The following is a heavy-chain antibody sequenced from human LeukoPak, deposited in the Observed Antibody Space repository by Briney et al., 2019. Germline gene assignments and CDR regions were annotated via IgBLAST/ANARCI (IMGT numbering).Heavy chain of an antibody. V-gene: IGHV3-7*01. CDR1: GFSFSTYW. J-gene: IGHJ4*02. Sequence: PGGSLRLSWAASGFSFSTYWMRWARQTPGKGLEWVANIKGDGSEINYVDSVKGRFTISRDNAKNSLSLQMNSLTADDTGVYYCARERLPYSGDHWGQGTLVTVSS. CDR2: IKGDGSEI. CDR3: ARERLPYSGDH. D-gene: IGHD4-11*01.